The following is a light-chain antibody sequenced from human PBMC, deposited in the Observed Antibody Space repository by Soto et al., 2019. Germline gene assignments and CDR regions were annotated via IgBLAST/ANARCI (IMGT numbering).Light chain of an antibody. Sequence: QSVLTQPRSVSGSPGQSVTISCTGTSSDFGGYNYVSWYQQHPGKAPKLMIYDVSKRPSGVPDRFSGSKSGNTASLTISGLQAEDEADYYCCSYAGSYTLRVFGPGTKVTVL. CDR2: DVS. CDR1: SSDFGGYNY. CDR3: CSYAGSYTLRV. V-gene: IGLV2-11*01. J-gene: IGLJ1*01.